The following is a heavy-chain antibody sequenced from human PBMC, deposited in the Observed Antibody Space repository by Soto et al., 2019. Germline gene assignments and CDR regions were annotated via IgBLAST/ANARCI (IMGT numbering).Heavy chain of an antibody. CDR3: AKENTPPYFDS. CDR1: GSSLNDFG. V-gene: IGHV3-33*03. J-gene: IGHJ4*02. D-gene: IGHD2-15*01. Sequence: PGGSLRLSCATSGSSLNDFGIHWVRQAPGKGLEWVSHLWYDGNRKNYADSVKGRFTVSRDSSKNTVYLHMDSLRVEDTAVYYCAKENTPPYFDSWGQGALVTVSS. CDR2: LWYDGNRK.